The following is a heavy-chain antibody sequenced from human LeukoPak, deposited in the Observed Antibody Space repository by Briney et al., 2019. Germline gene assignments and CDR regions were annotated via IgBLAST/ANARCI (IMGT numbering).Heavy chain of an antibody. Sequence: PSETLSLTCTVSGGSISSYYWSWIRQPAGKGLEWIGRIYTSGSTNYNPSLKSRVTMSVDTSKNQFSPKLSSVTAADTAVYYCARSLSNYGPLYYFDYWGQGTLVTVSS. D-gene: IGHD4-11*01. CDR2: IYTSGST. J-gene: IGHJ4*02. CDR1: GGSISSYY. CDR3: ARSLSNYGPLYYFDY. V-gene: IGHV4-4*07.